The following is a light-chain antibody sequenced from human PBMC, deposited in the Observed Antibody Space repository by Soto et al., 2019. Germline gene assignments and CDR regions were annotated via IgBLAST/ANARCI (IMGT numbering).Light chain of an antibody. Sequence: EIVMTQSPATLSVSPGERATLSCRASQSVTSNLAWYQHKPGQAPRLLIFGASTRATSIPARFSGSGSGTEFILTISSLQSEDFAVYYCQQYNYYVTFGQGTRLEIK. CDR3: QQYNYYVT. CDR2: GAS. V-gene: IGKV3-15*01. J-gene: IGKJ5*01. CDR1: QSVTSN.